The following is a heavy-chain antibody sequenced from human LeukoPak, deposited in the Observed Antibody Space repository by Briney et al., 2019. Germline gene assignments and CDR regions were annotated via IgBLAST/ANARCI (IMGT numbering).Heavy chain of an antibody. V-gene: IGHV3-7*01. CDR3: ARVNDYDSGSLYRPIDY. CDR1: GVTFSSYA. D-gene: IGHD3-10*01. J-gene: IGHJ4*02. CDR2: IKQDESEK. Sequence: GGSLRLSCAASGVTFSSYAMSWVRQAPGKGLEWVANIKQDESEKNYVDSVKGRFTISRDNVKNSLYLQMNSLRAEDTAVYSCARVNDYDSGSLYRPIDYWGQGTLVTVSS.